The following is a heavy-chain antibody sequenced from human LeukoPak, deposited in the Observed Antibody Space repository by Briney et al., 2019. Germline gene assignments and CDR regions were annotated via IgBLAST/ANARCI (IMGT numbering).Heavy chain of an antibody. CDR1: GYSFTDYF. CDR3: SAVMYRYYYYYGLDV. Sequence: ASVKVSCKASGYSFTDYFIHWVRQAPGQGLEWMGRIDPNNGGTSYAQKFQGRVTVTRDTSITTAYMEITSLRSDDTAVYCASAVMYRYYYYYGLDVWGQGTTVTVSS. J-gene: IGHJ6*02. CDR2: IDPNNGGT. D-gene: IGHD1-1*01. V-gene: IGHV1-2*06.